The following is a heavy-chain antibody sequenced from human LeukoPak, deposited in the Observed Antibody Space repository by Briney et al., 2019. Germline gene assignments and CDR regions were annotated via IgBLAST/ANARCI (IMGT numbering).Heavy chain of an antibody. Sequence: PSETLSLTCTVSGGSISSCYWSWIRQPPGKGLEWIGYIYYSGSTNYNPSLKSRVTISVDTSKNQFSLKLTSVTAADTAVYYCARLLSGSYLQFDYWGQGTLVTVSS. D-gene: IGHD1-26*01. CDR3: ARLLSGSYLQFDY. J-gene: IGHJ4*02. V-gene: IGHV4-59*01. CDR2: IYYSGST. CDR1: GGSISSCY.